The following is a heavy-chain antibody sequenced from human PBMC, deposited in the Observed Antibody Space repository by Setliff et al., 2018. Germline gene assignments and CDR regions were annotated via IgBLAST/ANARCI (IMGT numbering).Heavy chain of an antibody. J-gene: IGHJ6*03. CDR2: IDHGGGS. Sequence: SETLSLTCTVSGGTLTDYFWSWVRQPPGKRLEWIGDIDHGGGSCYNPSLQSRVTLSLDTSEDEFSLRLTSVTAADTAVYFCARTINFLGSGTWGYMDVWGKGTTVTVSS. CDR3: ARTINFLGSGTWGYMDV. D-gene: IGHD3-10*01. V-gene: IGHV4-34*01. CDR1: GGTLTDYF.